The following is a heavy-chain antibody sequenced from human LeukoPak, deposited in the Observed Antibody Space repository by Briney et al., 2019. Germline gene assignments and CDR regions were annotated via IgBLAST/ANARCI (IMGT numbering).Heavy chain of an antibody. CDR1: GFTFNSYG. D-gene: IGHD4-17*01. CDR3: AGDYGEYYYGMDV. J-gene: IGHJ6*02. V-gene: IGHV3-33*01. CDR2: IWYDGSNE. Sequence: GRSLRLSCAASGFTFNSYGMHWVRQAPGKGLEWVAVIWYDGSNEYYADSVKGRFTISRDNSKNTLYQQMNSLRAEDTAVYYCAGDYGEYYYGMDVWGQGTTVTVSS.